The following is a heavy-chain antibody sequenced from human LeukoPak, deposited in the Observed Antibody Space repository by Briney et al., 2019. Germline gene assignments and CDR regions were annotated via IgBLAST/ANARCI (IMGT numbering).Heavy chain of an antibody. Sequence: GASVKVSCKASGYTFTSYDINWVRQATGQGLEWMGWMNPNSGNTGYAQKFQGRVTMTRNISISTAYMELSSLRSEDTAVYYCARQSIVLMVYALDYWGQGTLVTVSS. CDR2: MNPNSGNT. CDR1: GYTFTSYD. V-gene: IGHV1-8*01. D-gene: IGHD2-8*01. J-gene: IGHJ4*02. CDR3: ARQSIVLMVYALDY.